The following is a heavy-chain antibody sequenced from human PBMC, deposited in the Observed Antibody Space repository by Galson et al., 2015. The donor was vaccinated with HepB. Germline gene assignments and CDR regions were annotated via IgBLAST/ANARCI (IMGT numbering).Heavy chain of an antibody. CDR3: ARDGVLYYDILTGYYNGNFDF. CDR2: VSNDGTNK. J-gene: IGHJ4*02. D-gene: IGHD3-9*01. V-gene: IGHV3-30*04. Sequence: SLRLSCAASGFTLDNYAMHWVRQTPGKGLEWMAVVSNDGTNKDYTDSVRGRFIISRDNSKNTVYLQMNSLRPEDTAVYYCARDGVLYYDILTGYYNGNFDFWGQGTLVTVSS. CDR1: GFTLDNYA.